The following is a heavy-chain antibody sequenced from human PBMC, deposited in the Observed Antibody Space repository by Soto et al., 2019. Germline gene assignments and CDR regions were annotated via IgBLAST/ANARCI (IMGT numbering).Heavy chain of an antibody. CDR3: ARVGGSGSYYYYYMDV. D-gene: IGHD3-10*01. V-gene: IGHV3-64*01. J-gene: IGHJ6*03. Sequence: GGSLRLSCAASGFTFSSYAMHWVRQAPGKGLEYVSAISSNGGSTYYANSVKGRFTISRDNSKNTLYLQMGSLRAEDMAVYYCARVGGSGSYYYYYMDVWGKGTTVTVSS. CDR1: GFTFSSYA. CDR2: ISSNGGST.